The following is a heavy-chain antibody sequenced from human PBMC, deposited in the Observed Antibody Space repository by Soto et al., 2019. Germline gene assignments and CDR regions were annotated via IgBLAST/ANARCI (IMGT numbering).Heavy chain of an antibody. CDR3: ARGGGVGVAGSAAFDM. D-gene: IGHD3-3*01. Sequence: QLHLVQSGAVVKKPGASVTVSCSASGYPVTAYYMHWVRQAPGRGLEWMGGINPATGAAKYTQTLRGRVTMTRDTSTSTVFMELSGLTSEDTAGFYWARGGGVGVAGSAAFDMWGQGTLVTVSS. V-gene: IGHV1-2*02. CDR2: INPATGAA. J-gene: IGHJ3*02. CDR1: GYPVTAYY.